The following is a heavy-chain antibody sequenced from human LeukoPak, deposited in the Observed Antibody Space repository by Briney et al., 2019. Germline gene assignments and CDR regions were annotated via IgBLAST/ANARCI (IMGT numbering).Heavy chain of an antibody. CDR3: AREARVGGALQY. Sequence: GGSLRLSCAASGLTFSTYWMHWVRQAPGKGLAWVARINPDGSIRTYANSVQGRVTISRDTAKDTLFLQMNSLRAEDTAVHYCAREARVGGALQYWGQGTPATVSS. V-gene: IGHV3-74*03. D-gene: IGHD1-26*01. J-gene: IGHJ4*02. CDR1: GLTFSTYW. CDR2: INPDGSIR.